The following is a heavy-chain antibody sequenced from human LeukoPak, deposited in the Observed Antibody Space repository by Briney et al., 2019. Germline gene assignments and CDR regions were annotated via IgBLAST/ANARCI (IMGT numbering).Heavy chain of an antibody. V-gene: IGHV6-1*01. CDR1: GDSVSSNSAA. D-gene: IGHD2-2*01. CDR3: ASLPHYCSSTSCLYYYYGMDV. CDR2: TYYRSKWYY. Sequence: SQTLSLTSAISGDSVSSNSAAWNWIRQSPSRGLEWLGRTYYRSKWYYDYAVAVKSRISINPDTSKNQFSLKLSSVTAADTAVYYCASLPHYCSSTSCLYYYYGMDVWGQGTTVTVSS. J-gene: IGHJ6*02.